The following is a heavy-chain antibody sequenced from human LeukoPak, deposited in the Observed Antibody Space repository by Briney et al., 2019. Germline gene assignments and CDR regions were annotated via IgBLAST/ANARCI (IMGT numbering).Heavy chain of an antibody. CDR3: ASQGHHGKIVGTTLSYFYMDV. CDR1: GGSFSGYY. D-gene: IGHD1-26*01. V-gene: IGHV4-34*01. Sequence: SETLSLTCAVYGGSFSGYYWSWIRQPPGKGLEWIGEINHSGSTNYNPSLKSRVTISVDTSKNQFSLKLSSVTAADTAFYYCASQGHHGKIVGTTLSYFYMDVWGKGTAVTVSS. CDR2: INHSGST. J-gene: IGHJ6*03.